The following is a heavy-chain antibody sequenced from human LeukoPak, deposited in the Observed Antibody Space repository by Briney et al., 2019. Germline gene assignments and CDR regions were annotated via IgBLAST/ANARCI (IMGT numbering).Heavy chain of an antibody. Sequence: ASVKVSCKASGYTFTSYGISWVRQAPGQGLEWMGWISAYNGNTNYAQKLQGRVTMTTDTSTSTAYMELRSLRSDDTAVYYCARAPGMITFGGVIDYWGQGTLVTVSS. CDR3: ARAPGMITFGGVIDY. D-gene: IGHD3-16*01. V-gene: IGHV1-18*01. CDR2: ISAYNGNT. J-gene: IGHJ4*02. CDR1: GYTFTSYG.